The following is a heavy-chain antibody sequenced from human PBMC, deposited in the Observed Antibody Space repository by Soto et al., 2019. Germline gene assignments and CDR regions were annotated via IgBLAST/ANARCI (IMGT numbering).Heavy chain of an antibody. V-gene: IGHV1-69*02. CDR3: ARGRRSYYYGSGSYGDRGYFDY. CDR2: IIPILGIA. Sequence: QVQLVQSGAEVKKPGSSVKVSCKASGGTFSSYTISWVRQAPGQGLEWMGRIIPILGIANYAQKFQGRVTITADKSTSTAYMELSSLRSEDTAVYYCARGRRSYYYGSGSYGDRGYFDYWGQGTLVTVSP. CDR1: GGTFSSYT. J-gene: IGHJ4*02. D-gene: IGHD3-10*01.